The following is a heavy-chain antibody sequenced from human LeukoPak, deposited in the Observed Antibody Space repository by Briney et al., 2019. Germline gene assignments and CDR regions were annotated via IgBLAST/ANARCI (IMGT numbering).Heavy chain of an antibody. D-gene: IGHD3-9*01. Sequence: GGSLRLSCAASGFTFSIYAMSWVRQAPGKGLEWVSAISGSGGSTYYADSVKGRFTISRDNSKNTLYLQMNSLRAEDTAVYYCAKDGPELRYFDWSKPYYYGMDVWGQGTTVTVSS. V-gene: IGHV3-23*01. CDR3: AKDGPELRYFDWSKPYYYGMDV. J-gene: IGHJ6*02. CDR2: ISGSGGST. CDR1: GFTFSIYA.